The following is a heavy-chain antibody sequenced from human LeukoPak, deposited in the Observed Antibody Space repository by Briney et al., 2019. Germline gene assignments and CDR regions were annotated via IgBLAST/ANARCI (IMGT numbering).Heavy chain of an antibody. CDR2: ISGSGGST. Sequence: PGGSLRLSCAASGFTFSSYAMGWVRQAPGKGLEWVSAISGSGGSTYYADSVKGRFTISRDNSKNTLYLQMNSLRAEDTAVYYCAKAPGVDFWSGYDYWGQGTLVTVSS. J-gene: IGHJ4*02. D-gene: IGHD3-3*01. CDR1: GFTFSSYA. V-gene: IGHV3-23*01. CDR3: AKAPGVDFWSGYDY.